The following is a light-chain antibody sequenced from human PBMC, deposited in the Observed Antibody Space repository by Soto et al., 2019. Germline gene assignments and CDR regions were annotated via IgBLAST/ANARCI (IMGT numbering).Light chain of an antibody. Sequence: EIVLTQSPGTLSLFPGERATLSCWASQSVSNNYLAWYQQKPGQAPRLLIYDASSRATGIPDRFSGSGSETDFTLTISRLGPEDFAVYYCQQYGSSPRTFGQGTKVEIK. CDR2: DAS. J-gene: IGKJ1*01. V-gene: IGKV3-20*01. CDR1: QSVSNNY. CDR3: QQYGSSPRT.